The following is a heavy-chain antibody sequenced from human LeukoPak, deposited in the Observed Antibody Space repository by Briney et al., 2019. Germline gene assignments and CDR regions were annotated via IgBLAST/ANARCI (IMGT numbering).Heavy chain of an antibody. D-gene: IGHD3-10*01. V-gene: IGHV1-2*02. CDR2: INPHSGGT. Sequence: ASVKVSCKASGYTFTGYYIHWVRQAPGQGLEWMGWINPHSGGTNYAQKFRGRVTMTRDTSISTAYMELSRLRSDDTAVYYCARATMVRGVTWGQGTLVTVSS. CDR3: ARATMVRGVT. J-gene: IGHJ4*02. CDR1: GYTFTGYY.